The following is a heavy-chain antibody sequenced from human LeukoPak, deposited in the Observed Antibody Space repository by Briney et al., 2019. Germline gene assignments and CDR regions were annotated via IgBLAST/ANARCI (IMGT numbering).Heavy chain of an antibody. CDR3: AREDRRNFVDWFDR. J-gene: IGHJ5*02. CDR1: GDSLNSYF. V-gene: IGHV4-4*07. CDR2: IYAIGNT. D-gene: IGHD2/OR15-2a*01. Sequence: PSETLSLTCSVSGDSLNSYFWSWIRQPAGGALEWIGRIYAIGNTDYNPSLKSRITLSVDTSKNQFSLKLTSVTAADTAVYFCAREDRRNFVDWFDRWGQGILVIVSS.